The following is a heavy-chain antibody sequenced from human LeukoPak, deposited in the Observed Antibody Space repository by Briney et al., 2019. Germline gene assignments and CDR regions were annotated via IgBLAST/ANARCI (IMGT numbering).Heavy chain of an antibody. J-gene: IGHJ4*02. V-gene: IGHV3-23*01. CDR2: ISGSGGST. CDR3: AKDLGTPNGFDY. Sequence: SCKASGYTFSSYAMSWVRQAPGKGLEWVSAISGSGGSTYYADSVKGRFTISRDNSKNTLYLQMNSLRAEDTAVYYCAKDLGTPNGFDYWGQGTLVTVSS. D-gene: IGHD2-15*01. CDR1: GYTFSSYA.